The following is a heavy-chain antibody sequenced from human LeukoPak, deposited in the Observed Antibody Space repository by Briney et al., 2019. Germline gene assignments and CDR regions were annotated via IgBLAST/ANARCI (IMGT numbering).Heavy chain of an antibody. D-gene: IGHD4-17*01. CDR2: INSDGGST. CDR1: GFTFSSYW. Sequence: GGSLRLSCTASGFTFSSYWMHWVRQAPGKGLVWVSRINSDGGSTSYADSVKGRFTISRDNAKNTLYLQMNSLRAEDTAVYYCAKSPMGDYMDWGQGTLVTVSS. V-gene: IGHV3-74*01. J-gene: IGHJ4*02. CDR3: AKSPMGDYMD.